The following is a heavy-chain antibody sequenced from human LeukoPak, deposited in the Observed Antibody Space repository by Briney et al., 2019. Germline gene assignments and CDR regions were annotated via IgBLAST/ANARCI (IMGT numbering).Heavy chain of an antibody. CDR1: GFTFSSYA. CDR2: ISGSGDIT. CDR3: AQGGKSSYDN. J-gene: IGHJ4*02. V-gene: IGHV3-23*01. Sequence: GGSLRLSCAASGFTFSSYAMTWMSWVRQGPGKGLEWVSSISGSGDITYSADTVKGRFTISRDNSKNTLYLQLNGLRAEDTAVYYCAQGGKSSYDNWGQGTLVTVSS. D-gene: IGHD1-14*01.